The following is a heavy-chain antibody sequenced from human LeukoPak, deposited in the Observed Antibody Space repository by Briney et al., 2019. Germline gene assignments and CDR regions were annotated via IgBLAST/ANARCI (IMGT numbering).Heavy chain of an antibody. CDR1: GFTFSSPW. CDR3: ARWRSGAIEY. D-gene: IGHD2-15*01. V-gene: IGHV3-7*04. CDR2: IKQDGSEK. J-gene: IGHJ4*02. Sequence: GGPLILSCAASGFTFSSPWMSWVRQAPGKGLEWVANIKQDGSEKSYVDSVKGRFTISRDNAKNSLYLQMNSLRAEDTAVYYCARWRSGAIEYWGQGTLVTVSS.